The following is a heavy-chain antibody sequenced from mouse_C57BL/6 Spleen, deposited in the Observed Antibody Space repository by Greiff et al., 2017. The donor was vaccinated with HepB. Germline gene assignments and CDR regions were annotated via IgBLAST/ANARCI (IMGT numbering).Heavy chain of an antibody. CDR2: ISDGGSYT. Sequence: EVQVVESGGGLVKPGGSLKLSCAASGFTFSSYAMSWVRQTPEKRLEWVATISDGGSYTYYPDNVKGRFTISRDNAKNNLYLQMSHLKSEDTAMYYCARDGSSLYYFYYWGQGTTLTVSS. D-gene: IGHD1-1*01. J-gene: IGHJ2*01. CDR3: ARDGSSLYYFYY. V-gene: IGHV5-4*01. CDR1: GFTFSSYA.